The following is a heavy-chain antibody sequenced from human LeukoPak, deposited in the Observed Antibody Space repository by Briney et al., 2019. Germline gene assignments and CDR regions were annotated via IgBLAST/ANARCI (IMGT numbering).Heavy chain of an antibody. D-gene: IGHD4-11*01. Sequence: SETLSLTCTVSDDSITMYYWAWIRQPPGKGLEWIGYVDHTGSTKFNPSLNGRVSISRDTSKNLFSLRLRSVTAADTAVYFCARGRVSSSTWYSTYYYYFYMDVWGKGTTVTVSS. V-gene: IGHV4-59*01. CDR2: VDHTGST. CDR3: ARGRVSSSTWYSTYYYYFYMDV. CDR1: DDSITMYY. J-gene: IGHJ6*03.